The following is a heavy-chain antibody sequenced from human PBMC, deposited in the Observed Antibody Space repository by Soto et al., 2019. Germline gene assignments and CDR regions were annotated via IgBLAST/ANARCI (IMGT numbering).Heavy chain of an antibody. V-gene: IGHV1-2*02. CDR3: ARVVSSGYDYYYYGMDV. D-gene: IGHD5-12*01. CDR2: INPNSGGT. CDR1: GYTFTGYY. J-gene: IGHJ6*02. Sequence: ASVKVSCKASGYTFTGYYMHWVRQAPGQGLEWMGWINPNSGGTNYAQKFQGRVTMTRDTSISTAYMELSRLRSDDTAVYNCARVVSSGYDYYYYGMDVWGQGTTVTVSS.